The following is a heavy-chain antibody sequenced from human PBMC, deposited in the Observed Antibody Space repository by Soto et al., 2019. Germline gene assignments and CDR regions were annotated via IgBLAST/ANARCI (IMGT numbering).Heavy chain of an antibody. V-gene: IGHV3-30*18. Sequence: QVQLVESGGGVVQPGRSLRLSCAASGFTFSSYGMHWVRQAPGKGLEWVAVISYDGSNKYYADSVKGRFTISRDNSKNTLYLQMNSLRAEDTAVYYCAKDGDEDYGDPGYFQHWGQGTLVTVSS. D-gene: IGHD4-17*01. CDR3: AKDGDEDYGDPGYFQH. CDR2: ISYDGSNK. CDR1: GFTFSSYG. J-gene: IGHJ1*01.